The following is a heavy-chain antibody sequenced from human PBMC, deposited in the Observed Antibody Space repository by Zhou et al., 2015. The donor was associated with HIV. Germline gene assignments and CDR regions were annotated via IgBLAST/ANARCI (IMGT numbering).Heavy chain of an antibody. J-gene: IGHJ4*02. CDR2: IIPIFGTA. D-gene: IGHD3-22*01. CDR3: ARMYYYDSSGYRGDGWDY. CDR1: GGTFSSYA. V-gene: IGHV1-69*12. Sequence: QVQLVQSGAEVKKPGSSVKVSCKASGGTFSSYAISWVRQAPGQGLEWMGGIIPIFGTANYAQKFQGRVTITADESTSTAYMELSSLRSEDTAVYYCARMYYYDSSGYRGDGWDYWGQGTLVTVSS.